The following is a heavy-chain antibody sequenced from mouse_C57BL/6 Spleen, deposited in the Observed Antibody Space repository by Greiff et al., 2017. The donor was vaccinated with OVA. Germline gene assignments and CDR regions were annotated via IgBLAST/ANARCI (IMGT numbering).Heavy chain of an antibody. D-gene: IGHD2-4*01. CDR1: GFTFSSYA. CDR3: ARDRGNDYAWFAY. Sequence: EVKLMESGGGLVKPGGSLKLSCAASGFTFSSYAMSWVRQTPEKRLEWVATISDGGSYTYYPDNVKGRFTISRDNAKNNLYLQMSHLKSEDTAMYYCARDRGNDYAWFAYCGQGTLVTVSA. J-gene: IGHJ3*01. V-gene: IGHV5-4*01. CDR2: ISDGGSYT.